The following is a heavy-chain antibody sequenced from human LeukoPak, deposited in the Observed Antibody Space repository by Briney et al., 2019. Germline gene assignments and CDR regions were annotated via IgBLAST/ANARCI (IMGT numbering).Heavy chain of an antibody. Sequence: SVKVSCRASGGTFSSYAISWVRQAPGQGLEWMGGIIPIFGTANYAQKFQGRVTITTDESTSTAYMELSSLRSEDTAVYYCATTYYYGSGIDYWGQGTLVTASS. J-gene: IGHJ4*02. CDR3: ATTYYYGSGIDY. CDR1: GGTFSSYA. V-gene: IGHV1-69*05. CDR2: IIPIFGTA. D-gene: IGHD3-10*01.